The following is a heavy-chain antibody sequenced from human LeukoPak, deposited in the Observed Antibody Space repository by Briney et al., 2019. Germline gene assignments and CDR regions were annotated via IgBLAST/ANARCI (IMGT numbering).Heavy chain of an antibody. V-gene: IGHV3-30*02. J-gene: IGHJ4*02. CDR2: IRYDGSNK. CDR3: AKGGIVGATQPPG. D-gene: IGHD1-26*01. CDR1: GLTFSSYG. Sequence: PGGSLRLSCAASGLTFSSYGMHWVRQAPGKGLEWVAFIRYDGSNKYYADSVKGRFTISRDNSKNTLYLQMNSLRAEDTAVYYCAKGGIVGATQPPGWGQGTLVTVSS.